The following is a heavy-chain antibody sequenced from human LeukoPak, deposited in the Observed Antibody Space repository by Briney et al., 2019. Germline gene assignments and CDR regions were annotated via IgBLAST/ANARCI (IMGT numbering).Heavy chain of an antibody. CDR2: IWPDGNKK. CDR3: VVVLVPAAVWQFDV. D-gene: IGHD2-2*01. V-gene: IGHV3-33*01. J-gene: IGHJ2*01. Sequence: GGSLRLSCVASGYPFSQHGIHWVRQAPGRGLEWVAVIWPDGNKKEYADSVRGRFIVSKDNSENTLSLQMNSLRAEDTAVYYCVVVLVPAAVWQFDVWGRGTLVTASS. CDR1: GYPFSQHG.